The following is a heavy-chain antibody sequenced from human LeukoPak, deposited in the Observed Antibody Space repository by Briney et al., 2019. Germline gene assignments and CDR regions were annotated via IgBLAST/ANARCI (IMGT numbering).Heavy chain of an antibody. CDR3: ARGRYCSGGSCYSRIGYYYYYMDV. D-gene: IGHD2-15*01. V-gene: IGHV4-4*07. CDR1: GVSISSYY. Sequence: SETLSLTCTVSGVSISSYYWSWIRQPAGKGLEWIGRIYTSGSTNYNPSLKSRVTMSVDTSKNQFSLKLSSVTAADTAVYYCARGRYCSGGSCYSRIGYYYYYMDVWGKGTTVTVSS. CDR2: IYTSGST. J-gene: IGHJ6*03.